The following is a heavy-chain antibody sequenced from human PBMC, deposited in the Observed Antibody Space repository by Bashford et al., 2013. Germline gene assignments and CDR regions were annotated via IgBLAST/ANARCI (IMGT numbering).Heavy chain of an antibody. CDR2: IYSSGST. CDR3: SRDLAYYYGSGGDTYYYYYYTDV. CDR1: GGSISSGNYY. Sequence: SETLSLTCTVSGGSISSGNYYWSWIRQPAGKGLEWIGRIYSSGSTNYNPSLKSRVSISVDASKNQFSLKLSSVTAADTAVYHCSRDLAYYYGSGGDTYYYYYYTDVWGKGTTVTVSS. V-gene: IGHV4-61*02. D-gene: IGHD3-10*01. J-gene: IGHJ6*03.